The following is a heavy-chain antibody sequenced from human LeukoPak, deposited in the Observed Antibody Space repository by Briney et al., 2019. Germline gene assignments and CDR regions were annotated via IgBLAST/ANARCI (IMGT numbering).Heavy chain of an antibody. V-gene: IGHV1-2*02. CDR2: ISPNSGGT. CDR3: SVWFGELSH. J-gene: IGHJ4*02. Sequence: ASVKVSCKTSGYTFTDYNIHWVRQAPGQELEGMGWISPNSGGTNYAQRFLGMVTMTRDTSISTAYMDLSSLKSDDTATYYCSVWFGELSHWGQGTLVTVSS. D-gene: IGHD3-10*01. CDR1: GYTFTDYN.